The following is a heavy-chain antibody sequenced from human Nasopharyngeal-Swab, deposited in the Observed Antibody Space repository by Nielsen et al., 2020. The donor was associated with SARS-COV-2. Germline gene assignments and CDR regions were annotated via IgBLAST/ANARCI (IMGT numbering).Heavy chain of an antibody. D-gene: IGHD1-26*01. V-gene: IGHV3-48*01. CDR2: ISSSSSTI. CDR1: GFPFSIYS. CDR3: GRDGSNKWGIKTDY. Sequence: GESLKISFSASGFPFSIYSMNLVPQAPGKGLEWVAYISSSSSTIYYADPVKGRFTISRDNAKNSLYLQMNSLRAEDTAVYYCGRDGSNKWGIKTDYWGQGTLVTVSS. J-gene: IGHJ4*02.